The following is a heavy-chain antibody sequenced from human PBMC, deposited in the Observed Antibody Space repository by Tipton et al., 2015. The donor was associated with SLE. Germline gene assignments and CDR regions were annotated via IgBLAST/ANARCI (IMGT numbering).Heavy chain of an antibody. J-gene: IGHJ4*02. CDR2: INHSGST. D-gene: IGHD6-13*01. V-gene: IGHV4-34*01. CDR3: ARERGGAAAGKGD. Sequence: TLSLTCAVYGGSFSGYYWSWIRQPPGKGLEWIGEINHSGSTNYNPSLKSRVTISVDTSKNQFSLKLSSVTAADTAVYYCARERGGAAAGKGDWGQGTLVTVSS. CDR1: GGSFSGYY.